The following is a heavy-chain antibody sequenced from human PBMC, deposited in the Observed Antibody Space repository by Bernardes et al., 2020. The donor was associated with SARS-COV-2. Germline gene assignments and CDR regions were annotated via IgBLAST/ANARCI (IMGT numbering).Heavy chain of an antibody. CDR3: ARDRGDGSFDY. V-gene: IGHV3-7*01. CDR2: IKQDGSDK. D-gene: IGHD3-10*01. CDR1: GFSFIGYW. Sequence: GGSLRLSCAASGFSFIGYWMSWVRQAPGKGLEWVANIKQDGSDKYYVDSVKGRVTISRDNAKNSLYLQMNSLRAEDTAVYYCARDRGDGSFDYWGQGTLVTVSS. J-gene: IGHJ4*02.